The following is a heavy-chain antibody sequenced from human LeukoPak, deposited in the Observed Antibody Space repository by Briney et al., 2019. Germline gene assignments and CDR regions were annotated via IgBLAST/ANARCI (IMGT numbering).Heavy chain of an antibody. D-gene: IGHD2-2*01. CDR1: GYTFTGYY. CDR2: INPNSGGT. CDR3: ARVFIQLGYCSSTSCPNNWFDP. Sequence: ASVKVSCKASGYTFTGYYIHWMRQAPGQGLEWMGWINPNSGGTNYAQKFQGRVTMTRDTSISTAYMELSRLRSDDTAVYYCARVFIQLGYCSSTSCPNNWFDPWGQGTLVTVSS. V-gene: IGHV1-2*02. J-gene: IGHJ5*02.